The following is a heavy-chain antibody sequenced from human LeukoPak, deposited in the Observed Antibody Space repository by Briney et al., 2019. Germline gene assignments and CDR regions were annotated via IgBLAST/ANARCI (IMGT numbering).Heavy chain of an antibody. CDR2: IKQDGSDK. V-gene: IGHV3-7*03. CDR1: GFTFSTYW. J-gene: IGHJ4*02. D-gene: IGHD1-26*01. Sequence: GGSLRLSCAASGFTFSTYWMSWVRQAPGKGLEWVASIKQDGSDKYYVDSVKGRFTISRDNAKNSLYLQMNSLRAEDTALYYCAKDLQAGGSYDTWGYYFDYWGQGTLVTVSS. CDR3: AKDLQAGGSYDTWGYYFDY.